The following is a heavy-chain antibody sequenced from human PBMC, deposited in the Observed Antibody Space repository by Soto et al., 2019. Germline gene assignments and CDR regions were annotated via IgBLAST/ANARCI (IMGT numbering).Heavy chain of an antibody. Sequence: ASVKVSCKASGYTFTSYCISWVRQAPGQGLEWMGWISAYNGNTDYAQKLQGRVTMTTDTSTSTAYMELRSLSSDATAVYSCARDAYYYNSSGSFGYWGQGSLVTVSS. D-gene: IGHD3-22*01. V-gene: IGHV1-18*04. J-gene: IGHJ4*02. CDR1: GYTFTSYC. CDR2: ISAYNGNT. CDR3: ARDAYYYNSSGSFGY.